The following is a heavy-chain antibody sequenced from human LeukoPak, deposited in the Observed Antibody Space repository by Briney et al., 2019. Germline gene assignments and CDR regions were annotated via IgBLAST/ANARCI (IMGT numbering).Heavy chain of an antibody. D-gene: IGHD3-9*01. CDR1: GFTVSSNY. Sequence: GGSLRLSCAASGFTVSSNYMSWVRQAPGKGLEWVSVIYSGGSTYYADSVKGRFTISRDNSKNTLYLQMNSLRAEDTAVYHCARDRYDILTGYYFFDYWGQGTLVTVSS. J-gene: IGHJ4*02. CDR3: ARDRYDILTGYYFFDY. V-gene: IGHV3-66*02. CDR2: IYSGGST.